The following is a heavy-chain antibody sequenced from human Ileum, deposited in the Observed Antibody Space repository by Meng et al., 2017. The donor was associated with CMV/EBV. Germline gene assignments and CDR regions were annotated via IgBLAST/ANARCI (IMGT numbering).Heavy chain of an antibody. CDR2: IHPSGTT. Sequence: QWQLQEAGPRLLKPSDTLSLTCTVTGGSVSSYYWTWIRQSAGKGLEWIGRIHPSGTTDDNHSLRGRVTMSLDTSKNQFSLKLTSVTAADTAVYYCARAAARGVPVDLWGQGTLVTVSS. CDR1: GGSVSSYY. D-gene: IGHD3-10*01. V-gene: IGHV4-4*07. J-gene: IGHJ5*02. CDR3: ARAAARGVPVDL.